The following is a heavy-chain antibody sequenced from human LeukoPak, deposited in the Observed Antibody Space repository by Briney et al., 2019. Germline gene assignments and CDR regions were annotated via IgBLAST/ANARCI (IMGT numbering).Heavy chain of an antibody. CDR1: GGSITSSRAY. D-gene: IGHD5-18*01. V-gene: IGHV4-39*01. Sequence: SATLSLTRTVSGGSITSSRAYWGWLRQPPGRGLEWIGSIYYSENTYYNPSLKSRVTISADTSKNQFSLTLGSVSATDTAVYYCVSPRGFSYGYFDYWGQGTLVTVSS. CDR2: IYYSENT. J-gene: IGHJ4*02. CDR3: VSPRGFSYGYFDY.